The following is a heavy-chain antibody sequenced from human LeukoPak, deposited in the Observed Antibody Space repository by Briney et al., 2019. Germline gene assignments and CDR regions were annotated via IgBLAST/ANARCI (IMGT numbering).Heavy chain of an antibody. CDR1: GFTFSSYG. CDR2: MRYDGSNK. D-gene: IGHD3-22*01. Sequence: PGGSLRLSCAASGFTFSSYGMHWVRQAPGKGLEWVAFMRYDGSNKYYADSVKGRFTISRENSKNTLYLQMNSLRAEDTAVYYCAGGDTSGYYYAGFEYWGQGTLVTVSS. J-gene: IGHJ4*02. CDR3: AGGDTSGYYYAGFEY. V-gene: IGHV3-30*02.